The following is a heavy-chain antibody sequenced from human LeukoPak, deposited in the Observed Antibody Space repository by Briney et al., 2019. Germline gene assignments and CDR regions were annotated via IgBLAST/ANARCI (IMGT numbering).Heavy chain of an antibody. CDR1: GGTFSSYA. J-gene: IGHJ4*02. V-gene: IGHV1-69*01. Sequence: SVKVSCKASGGTFSSYAISWVRQVPGQGLEWMGGIIPIFGTANYAQKFQGRVTITADESTSTAYMELSSLRSEDTAVYYCARGISSSWYQDYWGQGTLVTVSS. CDR3: ARGISSSWYQDY. D-gene: IGHD6-13*01. CDR2: IIPIFGTA.